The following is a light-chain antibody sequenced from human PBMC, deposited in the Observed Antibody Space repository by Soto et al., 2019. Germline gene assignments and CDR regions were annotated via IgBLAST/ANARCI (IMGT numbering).Light chain of an antibody. Sequence: LSLSHGKLSFSPGERATLSFRASQSVSSNLAWYQQKPGQAPRLLIYGASSRATGISDRLSGSGSGTEFTLTISRLEPEDFAVYYCQQYGSLSETFGQGTKVDIK. CDR1: QSVSSN. J-gene: IGKJ1*01. V-gene: IGKV3-20*01. CDR2: GAS. CDR3: QQYGSLSET.